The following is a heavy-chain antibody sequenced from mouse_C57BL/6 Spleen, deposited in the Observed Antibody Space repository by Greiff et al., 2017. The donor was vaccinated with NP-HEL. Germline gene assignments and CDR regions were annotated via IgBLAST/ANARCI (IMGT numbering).Heavy chain of an antibody. CDR1: GYTFTSYW. Sequence: QVQLQQPGAELVKPGASVKMSCKASGYTFTSYWITWVKQRPGQGLEWIGDIYPGSGSTNYNEKFKSKATLTVDTSSSTAYMQLSSLTSEDSAVYYCARGSDDYDDYAMDYWGQGTSVTVSS. CDR3: ARGSDDYDDYAMDY. V-gene: IGHV1-55*01. CDR2: IYPGSGST. J-gene: IGHJ4*01. D-gene: IGHD2-4*01.